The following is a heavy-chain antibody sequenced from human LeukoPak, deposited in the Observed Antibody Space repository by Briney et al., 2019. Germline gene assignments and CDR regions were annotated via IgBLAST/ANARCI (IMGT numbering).Heavy chain of an antibody. CDR1: GGSISSYY. CDR2: IYYSGST. D-gene: IGHD5-18*01. CDR3: ARPGVGSGRYGAFDI. J-gene: IGHJ3*02. V-gene: IGHV4-59*08. Sequence: HPSETLSLTCTVSGGSISSYYWSWIRQPPGKELEWIGYIYYSGSTNYNPSLKSRVTISVDTSKNQFSLKLSSVTAADTAVYYCARPGVGSGRYGAFDIWGQGTMVTVSS.